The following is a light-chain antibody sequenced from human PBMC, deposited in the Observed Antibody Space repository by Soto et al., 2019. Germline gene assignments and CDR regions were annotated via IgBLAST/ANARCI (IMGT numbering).Light chain of an antibody. CDR1: QSISNY. J-gene: IGKJ4*01. V-gene: IGKV1-39*01. CDR3: QQSYSYPLT. CDR2: AAS. Sequence: DIPMTQSPSSPSASVGDRVTITCRASQSISNYLNWYQQKPGKAPKVLIYAASSLQSGVPSRFSGSGSGTDFTLTISSLQPEDFATYYCQQSYSYPLTFGGGTKVEIK.